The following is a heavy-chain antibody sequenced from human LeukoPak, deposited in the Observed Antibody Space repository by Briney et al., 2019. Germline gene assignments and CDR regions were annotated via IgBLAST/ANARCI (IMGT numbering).Heavy chain of an antibody. CDR1: GYTFTGYN. D-gene: IGHD3-22*01. Sequence: GASVKVSCKASGYTFTGYNVNWVRQAPGQGLEWMGWINPNSGGTNYAQKFQGRVTMTRDTSINTAYMELKRLRSDDTAVYYCARWHFTYDSSGYWRDEYAFDIWGQGTMVTVSS. J-gene: IGHJ3*02. CDR3: ARWHFTYDSSGYWRDEYAFDI. CDR2: INPNSGGT. V-gene: IGHV1-2*02.